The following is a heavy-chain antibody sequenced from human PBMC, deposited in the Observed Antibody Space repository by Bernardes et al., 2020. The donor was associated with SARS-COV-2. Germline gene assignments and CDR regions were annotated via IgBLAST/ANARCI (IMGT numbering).Heavy chain of an antibody. CDR3: ARASYNWNDYYYYYYMDV. J-gene: IGHJ6*03. Sequence: SETLSLTCTVSGGSISSYYWSWIRQPPGKGLEWIGYIYYSGSTNYNPSLKSRVTISVDTSKNQFSLKLSSVTAADTAVYYCARASYNWNDYYYYYYMDVWGKGTTVTVSS. V-gene: IGHV4-59*08. CDR2: IYYSGST. D-gene: IGHD1-1*01. CDR1: GGSISSYY.